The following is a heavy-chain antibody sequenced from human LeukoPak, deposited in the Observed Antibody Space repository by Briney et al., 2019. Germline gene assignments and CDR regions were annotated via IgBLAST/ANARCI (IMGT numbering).Heavy chain of an antibody. D-gene: IGHD3-9*01. J-gene: IGHJ4*02. V-gene: IGHV4-59*01. Sequence: SETLSLTCSVSGGSISIYYWTWIRQVPGKGLEWIGYIYYTGTTNYNPLFESRATISVDTSKNQFSLKLTSVTAADTAVYFCARGEDFERYYLAYWGQGTLVTVSS. CDR2: IYYTGTT. CDR3: ARGEDFERYYLAY. CDR1: GGSISIYY.